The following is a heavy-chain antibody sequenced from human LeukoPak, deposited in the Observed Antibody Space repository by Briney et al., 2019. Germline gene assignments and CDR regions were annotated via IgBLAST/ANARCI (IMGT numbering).Heavy chain of an antibody. Sequence: GGSLRLSCAASGFTFRSYGMHWVRQAPGKGLVWVAVISYDGSNKYYADSVKGRFTISRDNSKNTLYLQMNSLRAEDTAVYYCAELGITMIGGVWGKGTTVTISS. J-gene: IGHJ6*04. D-gene: IGHD3-10*02. CDR1: GFTFRSYG. CDR3: AELGITMIGGV. CDR2: ISYDGSNK. V-gene: IGHV3-30*18.